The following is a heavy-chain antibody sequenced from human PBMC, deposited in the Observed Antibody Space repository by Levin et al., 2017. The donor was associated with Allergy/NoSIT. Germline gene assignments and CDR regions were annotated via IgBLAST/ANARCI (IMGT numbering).Heavy chain of an antibody. Sequence: RAGGSLRLSCAASGFTFTSYWMHWVRQAPDKGPVWVSQINTDGSRTNYADSVKGRFTISRDNAKNTLYLQMNSLRAEDTAVYYCAKDVHYGASDIWGQGTLVTVSP. CDR2: INTDGSRT. J-gene: IGHJ4*02. D-gene: IGHD4/OR15-4a*01. CDR3: AKDVHYGASDI. CDR1: GFTFTSYW. V-gene: IGHV3-74*01.